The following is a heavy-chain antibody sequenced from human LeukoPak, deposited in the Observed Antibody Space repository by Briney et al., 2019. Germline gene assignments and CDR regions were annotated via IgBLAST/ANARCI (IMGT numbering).Heavy chain of an antibody. CDR1: GGSISSYY. Sequence: PSETLSLTCTVSGGSISSYYWSWIRQPPGKGLEWIGYIYYSGSTNYNPSLKSRVTISVDTSKNQFSLKLSSVTAADTAVYYCAGWVRGYSYYFDYWGQGTLVTVSS. CDR2: IYYSGST. D-gene: IGHD3-22*01. J-gene: IGHJ4*02. CDR3: AGWVRGYSYYFDY. V-gene: IGHV4-59*01.